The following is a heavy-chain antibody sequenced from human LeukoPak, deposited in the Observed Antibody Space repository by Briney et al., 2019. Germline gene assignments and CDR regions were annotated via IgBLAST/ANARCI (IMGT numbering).Heavy chain of an antibody. J-gene: IGHJ5*02. D-gene: IGHD3-10*01. Sequence: PGGSLRLSCAASGFTFSNVWMSWVRQAPGRGLEWVGRIKAKTDGGTTDYAAPVKGRFTISRDDSKNTLYLQMNSLKTEDTAVYYCTTDPADGSGSFEPWGQGTLVTVSS. CDR1: GFTFSNVW. CDR3: TTDPADGSGSFEP. V-gene: IGHV3-15*01. CDR2: IKAKTDGGTT.